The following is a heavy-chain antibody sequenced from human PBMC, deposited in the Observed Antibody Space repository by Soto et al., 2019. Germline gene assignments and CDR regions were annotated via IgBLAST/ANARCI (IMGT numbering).Heavy chain of an antibody. CDR1: GYSFTSYD. V-gene: IGHV1-8*01. Sequence: ASVKVSCKASGYSFTSYDINWVRQATGQGLEWMGWMNPNSGNTGQPQRFQGRVTMTRNTSISTAYMELSNLYSDDTAAYYCARSRTTVVDYWGQGTQVTVSS. CDR2: MNPNSGNT. D-gene: IGHD4-17*01. CDR3: ARSRTTVVDY. J-gene: IGHJ4*02.